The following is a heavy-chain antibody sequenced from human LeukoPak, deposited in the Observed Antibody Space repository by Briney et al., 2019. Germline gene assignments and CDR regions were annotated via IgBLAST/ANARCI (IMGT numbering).Heavy chain of an antibody. V-gene: IGHV5-10-1*01. J-gene: IGHJ6*02. CDR2: IDPSDSYT. Sequence: GESLKISCKGSGYSFTSYWISWVRQMPGKGLEWMGRIDPSDSYTNYSPSFQGHVTISADKSISTAYLQWSSLKASDTAMYYCAREYSSSSGNYYYGIDVWGQETTVTVSS. D-gene: IGHD6-6*01. CDR1: GYSFTSYW. CDR3: AREYSSSSGNYYYGIDV.